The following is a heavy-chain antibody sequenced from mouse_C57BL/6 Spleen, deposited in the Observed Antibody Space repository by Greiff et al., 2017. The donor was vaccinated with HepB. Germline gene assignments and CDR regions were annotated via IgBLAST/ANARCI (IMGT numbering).Heavy chain of an antibody. CDR1: GYTFTSYW. CDR2: IDPSDSYT. D-gene: IGHD2-5*01. CDR3: ARMDSNYEGFAY. J-gene: IGHJ3*01. V-gene: IGHV1-50*01. Sequence: QVQLQQPGAELVKPGASVKLSCKASGYTFTSYWMQWVKQRPGQGLEWIGEIDPSDSYTNYNQKFKGKATLTVDTSSSTAYMQLSSLTSEDSAVYCCARMDSNYEGFAYWGQGTLVTVSA.